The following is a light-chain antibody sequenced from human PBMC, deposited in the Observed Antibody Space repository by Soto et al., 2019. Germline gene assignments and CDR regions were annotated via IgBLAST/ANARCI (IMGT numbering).Light chain of an antibody. Sequence: EIVLTQSPGTLSLSPGERATLSCRASQSLSSYLAWYQQKPGQAPRLLIYGASSRATGTPDRFSGSGSGTDFSLTISRLEREDFAVYYCQQYGSSPITFGQGTRLEIK. J-gene: IGKJ5*01. V-gene: IGKV3-20*01. CDR3: QQYGSSPIT. CDR2: GAS. CDR1: QSLSSY.